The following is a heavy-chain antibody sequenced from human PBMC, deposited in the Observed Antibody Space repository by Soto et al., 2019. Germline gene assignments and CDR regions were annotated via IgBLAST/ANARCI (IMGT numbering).Heavy chain of an antibody. Sequence: PGGSLRLSCAASGFTFSSYGMHWVRQAPGKGLEWVAVISYDGSNKYYADSVKGRFTISRDNSKNTLYLQMNSLRAEDTAVYYCAKDFLAVAGNLDYWGQGTLVTVSS. CDR3: AKDFLAVAGNLDY. CDR1: GFTFSSYG. V-gene: IGHV3-30*18. D-gene: IGHD6-19*01. J-gene: IGHJ4*02. CDR2: ISYDGSNK.